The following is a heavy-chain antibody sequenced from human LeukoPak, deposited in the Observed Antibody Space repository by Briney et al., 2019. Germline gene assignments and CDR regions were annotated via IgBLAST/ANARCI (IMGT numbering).Heavy chain of an antibody. D-gene: IGHD3-3*01. V-gene: IGHV3-49*04. CDR3: TGEKYYDFWSASN. J-gene: IGHJ4*02. CDR1: GFTFGDYA. CDR2: IRSKAYGGTT. Sequence: GGSLRLSCTASGFTFGDYAMSWVRQAPGKGLEWVGFIRSKAYGGTTEYAASVKGRFTISRDDSKSIAYLQMNSLKTEDTAVYYCTGEKYYDFWSASNWGQGTLVTVSS.